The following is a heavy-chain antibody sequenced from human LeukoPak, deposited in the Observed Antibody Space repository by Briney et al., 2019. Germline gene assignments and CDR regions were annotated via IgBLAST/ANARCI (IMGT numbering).Heavy chain of an antibody. Sequence: SETLSLTCTVSGGSISSGGYYWSWIRQHPGKGLEWIGYIYYSGSTYYNPSLKSRVTISVDTSKNQFSLKLSSVTAADTAVYYCARAPYGSGDYYFDSWGQGTLVNVSS. J-gene: IGHJ4*02. CDR2: IYYSGST. V-gene: IGHV4-31*03. CDR1: GGSISSGGYY. D-gene: IGHD3-10*01. CDR3: ARAPYGSGDYYFDS.